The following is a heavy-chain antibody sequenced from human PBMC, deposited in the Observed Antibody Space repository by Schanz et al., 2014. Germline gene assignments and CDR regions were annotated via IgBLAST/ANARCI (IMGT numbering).Heavy chain of an antibody. V-gene: IGHV1-46*03. CDR3: AGAFDSSGYYFDY. J-gene: IGHJ4*02. CDR1: GYTLSAYS. D-gene: IGHD3-22*01. Sequence: QVQLVQSGTQVKKPGASVKVSCKASGYTLSAYSLHWVRQAPGQGLEWMGIVNPSVRGTHFAREFQGRVTVTSDTSPSTVYMELSGLRSEDTAVYYCAGAFDSSGYYFDYWGQGTLVTVSS. CDR2: VNPSVRGT.